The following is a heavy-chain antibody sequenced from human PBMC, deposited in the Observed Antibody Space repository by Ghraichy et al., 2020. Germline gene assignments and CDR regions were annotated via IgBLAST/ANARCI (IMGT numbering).Heavy chain of an antibody. CDR3: ARGLGLQPAFADY. D-gene: IGHD5-24*01. V-gene: IGHV3-74*01. J-gene: IGHJ4*02. Sequence: GGSLRLSCAASGFTFSSYWMHWVRQAPGKGLVWVSRIHGGGSSTSYADSVKGLFTISRDNAKNTLYLQLNSLRAEDTAVYYCARGLGLQPAFADYWGQGTLVTVSS. CDR2: IHGGGSST. CDR1: GFTFSSYW.